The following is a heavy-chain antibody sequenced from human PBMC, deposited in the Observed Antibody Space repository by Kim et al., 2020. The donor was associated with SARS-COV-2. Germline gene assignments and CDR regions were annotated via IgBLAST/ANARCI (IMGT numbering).Heavy chain of an antibody. Sequence: SETLSLTCTVSGGSISSYYWSWIRQPPGKGLEWIGYIYYSGSSNYNPSLKSRVTISVDTSKNQFSLKLSSVPAADTAVYYCARDRVGYSSGCGQFPRADYYYGMYVWGQGNTVTVSS. J-gene: IGHJ6*02. CDR1: GGSISSYY. CDR3: ARDRVGYSSGCGQFPRADYYYGMYV. V-gene: IGHV4-59*01. CDR2: IYYSGSS. D-gene: IGHD6-19*01.